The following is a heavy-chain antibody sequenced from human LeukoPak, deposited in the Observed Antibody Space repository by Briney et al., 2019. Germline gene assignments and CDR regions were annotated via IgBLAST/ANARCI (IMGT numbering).Heavy chain of an antibody. V-gene: IGHV4-39*01. CDR1: GGSISSSSFY. Sequence: SETLPLTCTVSGGSISSSSFYWGWIRQPPWKGLEWIGIIYYSVSTYYNPSLKSRVTISVDTSKNQFSLKLSSVTAADTAVYYCARVPTVTFFDYWGQGTLVTVSS. CDR2: IYYSVST. D-gene: IGHD4-17*01. J-gene: IGHJ4*02. CDR3: ARVPTVTFFDY.